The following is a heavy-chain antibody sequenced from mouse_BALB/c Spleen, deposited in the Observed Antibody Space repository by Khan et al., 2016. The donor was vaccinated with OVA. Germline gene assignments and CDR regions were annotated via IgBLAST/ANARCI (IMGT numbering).Heavy chain of an antibody. J-gene: IGHJ2*01. CDR2: INPHIGET. Sequence: EVQLQESGPELVKPGASVKISCKASGYSFTGYFMNWVMQSHGKSIEWIGRINPHIGETFYNQKFKGKATLTVDESSSTAHMELRNLASEDSAVYYCTRINRIDFDYWGQGTTLTVSS. CDR3: TRINRIDFDY. V-gene: IGHV1-20*02. D-gene: IGHD6-1*01. CDR1: GYSFTGYF.